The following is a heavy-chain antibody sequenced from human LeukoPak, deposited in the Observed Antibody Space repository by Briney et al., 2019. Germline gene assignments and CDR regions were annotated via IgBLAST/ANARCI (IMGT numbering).Heavy chain of an antibody. D-gene: IGHD3-22*01. J-gene: IGHJ3*02. Sequence: GGSLRLSCAASGFTFSNYAMSWVRQAPGKGLEWVSVIYSPGTTYYADSVKGRFTISKDNSKNTLYLQMNSLRADDTAVYYCAREIYYDSRGYYSHGLDIWGQGTMVTVSS. CDR2: IYSPGTT. V-gene: IGHV3-53*01. CDR3: AREIYYDSRGYYSHGLDI. CDR1: GFTFSNYA.